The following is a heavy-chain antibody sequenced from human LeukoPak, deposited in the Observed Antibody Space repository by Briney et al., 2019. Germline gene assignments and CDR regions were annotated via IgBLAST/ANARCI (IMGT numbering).Heavy chain of an antibody. V-gene: IGHV4-61*02. J-gene: IGHJ4*02. D-gene: IGHD2-2*01. CDR1: GGSISSGSYY. Sequence: SETLSLTCTVSGGSISSGSYYWSWIRQPAGKGLEWIGRIYTSESTNYNPSLKSRVTISVDTSKNQFSLKLSSVTAADTAVYYCARASAAAPFDYWGQGTLVTVSS. CDR3: ARASAAAPFDY. CDR2: IYTSEST.